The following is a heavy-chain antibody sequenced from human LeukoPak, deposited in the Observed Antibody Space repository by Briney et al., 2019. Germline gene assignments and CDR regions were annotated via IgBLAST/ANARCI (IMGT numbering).Heavy chain of an antibody. D-gene: IGHD3-3*01. Sequence: GSLRLSCAASGFTFSSYTMNWVRQAPGKGLEWIGEINHSGSTNYNPSLKSRVTISVDTSKNQFSLKLSSVTAADTAVYYCARYPKRGRFLEWLFAGNAFDIWGQGTMVTVSS. CDR3: ARYPKRGRFLEWLFAGNAFDI. CDR1: GFTFSSYT. CDR2: INHSGST. J-gene: IGHJ3*02. V-gene: IGHV4-34*01.